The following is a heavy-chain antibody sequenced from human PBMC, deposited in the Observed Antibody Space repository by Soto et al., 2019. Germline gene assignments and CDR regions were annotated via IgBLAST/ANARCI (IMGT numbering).Heavy chain of an antibody. CDR2: TYPSGST. CDR3: ARERPDGARLAP. CDR1: GGSISSGDYY. J-gene: IGHJ5*02. Sequence: QVQLQESGPGLVKPSQTLSLTCTVSGGSISSGDYYWSWIRQPPGKGLEWIGYTYPSGSTYYNPSPTTRVTISVDTSKTQFSLTLSSVTAADTAVYYCARERPDGARLAPWGQGTLVTVSS. V-gene: IGHV4-30-4*01. D-gene: IGHD6-6*01.